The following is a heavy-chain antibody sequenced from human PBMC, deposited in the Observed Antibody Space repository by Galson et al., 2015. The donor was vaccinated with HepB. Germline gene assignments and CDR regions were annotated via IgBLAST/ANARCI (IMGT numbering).Heavy chain of an antibody. CDR3: ARGEGDYGLGY. D-gene: IGHD4-17*01. CDR2: IYHTWNT. V-gene: IGHV4-30-2*01. J-gene: IGHJ4*02. CDR1: DDSILTGAYS. Sequence: SLTCTVSDDSILTGAYSCNWVRQPPGKGLGWIGFIYHTWNTFYKPTLKSRVTISVDKSKNQFSLTPTSVTAADTAIYYCARGEGDYGLGYWGQGALVTVSP.